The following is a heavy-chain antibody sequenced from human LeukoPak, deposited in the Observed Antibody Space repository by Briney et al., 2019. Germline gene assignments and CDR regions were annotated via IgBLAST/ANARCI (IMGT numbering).Heavy chain of an antibody. CDR2: INNDGSGA. J-gene: IGHJ6*02. Sequence: PGGSLRLSCAASEFTVSSNWMHWVRQAPGKGLVWVSRINNDGSGAIYADSVKGRFTITRDNAKNTLYLQMNSLRAEDTAVYYCAVPRIGNYYGMDVWGQGTTVTVSS. CDR1: EFTVSSNW. CDR3: AVPRIGNYYGMDV. V-gene: IGHV3-74*01. D-gene: IGHD3-10*01.